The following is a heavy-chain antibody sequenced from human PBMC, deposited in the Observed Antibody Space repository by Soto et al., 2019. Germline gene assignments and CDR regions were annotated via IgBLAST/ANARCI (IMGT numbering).Heavy chain of an antibody. V-gene: IGHV1-3*01. CDR2: INAGNGNT. CDR3: ARANTAPADY. Sequence: QVQLVQSGAEVKKPGASVKVSCKASGYIFTSYAIHWVRQAPGQRPEWMGWINAGNGNTKYAQNFLDRVTFTRDTSASTVHMDLSSLRSEDTAVYYCARANTAPADYWGQGTLVTVSS. J-gene: IGHJ4*02. CDR1: GYIFTSYA.